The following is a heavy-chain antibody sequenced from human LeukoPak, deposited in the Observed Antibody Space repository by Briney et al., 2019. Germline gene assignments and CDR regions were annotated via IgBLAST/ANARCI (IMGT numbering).Heavy chain of an antibody. CDR3: TRHLWGAVAGTED. V-gene: IGHV4-39*01. J-gene: IGHJ4*02. CDR2: IYYSGST. Sequence: SGTLSLTCTVSGGSIRSTTYYWAWIRQPPGKGLEWIGSIYYSGSTYYNPSLKSRVTISVDTSKKQFSLKLSSVTAADTAVYSCTRHLWGAVAGTEDWGQGTLVTVSS. CDR1: GGSIRSTTYY. D-gene: IGHD6-19*01.